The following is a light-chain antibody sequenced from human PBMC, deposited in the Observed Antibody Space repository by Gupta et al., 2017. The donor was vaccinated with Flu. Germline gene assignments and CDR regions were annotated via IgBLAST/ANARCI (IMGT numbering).Light chain of an antibody. CDR1: NIGSKS. CDR3: QVWDTTTDHVI. J-gene: IGLJ2*01. V-gene: IGLV3-21*02. Sequence: GGNNIGSKSVRWYQQKPGRAPVLVVHDDGDRPSGIPERFSDSNSGNTATLTITRVEDGDEADYYCQVWDTTTDHVIFGGGTKLTVL. CDR2: DDG.